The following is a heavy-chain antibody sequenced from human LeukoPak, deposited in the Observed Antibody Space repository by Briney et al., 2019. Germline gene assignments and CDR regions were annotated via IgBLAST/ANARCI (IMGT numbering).Heavy chain of an antibody. Sequence: SVTPSLTCTVSGGSISSSSYYWGWIRQPPGEGLEWIGTIYYSGTTYYNPSLGSRVTISLDTSKNQFSLKLTSVTAADTAVYYCARRSTKENGFDFWGQGTLVTVSS. CDR3: ARRSTKENGFDF. V-gene: IGHV4-39*01. D-gene: IGHD1-1*01. CDR2: IYYSGTT. J-gene: IGHJ4*02. CDR1: GGSISSSSYY.